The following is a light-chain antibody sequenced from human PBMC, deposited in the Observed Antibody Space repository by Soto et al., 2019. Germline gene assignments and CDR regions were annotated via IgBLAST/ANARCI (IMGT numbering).Light chain of an antibody. Sequence: DTVLTQSPGTLSLSPGERATLSCRASQSVSSSYLAWYQQKPGQAPRLLIYGASSRATGIPDRFSGSGSGTDFTLTISRLEPEDSAVYYCQQYGSSPPWTFGQGTKVEIK. CDR2: GAS. J-gene: IGKJ1*01. CDR1: QSVSSSY. CDR3: QQYGSSPPWT. V-gene: IGKV3-20*01.